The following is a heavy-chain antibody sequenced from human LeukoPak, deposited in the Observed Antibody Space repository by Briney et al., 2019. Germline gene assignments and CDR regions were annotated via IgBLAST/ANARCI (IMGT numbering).Heavy chain of an antibody. J-gene: IGHJ6*02. CDR1: GGSFSGYY. CDR3: ARDPYLDIAVVPAAIYYGMDV. Sequence: SETLSLTCAVYGGSFSGYYWSWIRQPPGKGLEWIGEINHSGSTNYNPSLKSRVTISVDTSKNQFSLKLSSVTAADTAVYYCARDPYLDIAVVPAAIYYGMDVWGQGTTVTVSS. V-gene: IGHV4-34*01. CDR2: INHSGST. D-gene: IGHD2-2*03.